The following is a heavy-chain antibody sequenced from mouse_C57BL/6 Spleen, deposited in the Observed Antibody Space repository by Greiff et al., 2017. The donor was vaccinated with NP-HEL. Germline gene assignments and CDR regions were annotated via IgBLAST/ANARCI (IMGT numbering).Heavy chain of an antibody. CDR3: TRLPLTGYFDY. CDR2: IDPETGGT. V-gene: IGHV1-15*01. Sequence: VQLQQSGAELVRPGASVTLSCKASGYTFTDYEMHWVKQTPVHGLEWIGAIDPETGGTAYNQKFKGKAILTADKSSSTAYMELRSLTSEDSAVYYYTRLPLTGYFDYWGQGTTLTVSS. D-gene: IGHD4-1*01. J-gene: IGHJ2*01. CDR1: GYTFTDYE.